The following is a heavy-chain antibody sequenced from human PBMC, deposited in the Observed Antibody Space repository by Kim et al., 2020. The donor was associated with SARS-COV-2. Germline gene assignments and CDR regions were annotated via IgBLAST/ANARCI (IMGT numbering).Heavy chain of an antibody. Sequence: AVEGRFTISRDNSKNTLYLQMNSLRAEDTAVYYCARVLLSYYYYYGMDVWGQGTTVTVSS. V-gene: IGHV3-30*01. J-gene: IGHJ6*02. CDR3: ARVLLSYYYYYGMDV. D-gene: IGHD2-15*01.